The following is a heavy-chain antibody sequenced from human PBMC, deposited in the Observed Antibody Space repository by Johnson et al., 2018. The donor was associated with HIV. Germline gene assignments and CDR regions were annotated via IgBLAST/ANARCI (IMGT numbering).Heavy chain of an antibody. CDR3: TGDPVISKAQGPNDAFDL. CDR1: GFTFSSYA. CDR2: IKSKTDGGTT. V-gene: IGHV3-15*01. D-gene: IGHD3-3*01. J-gene: IGHJ3*01. Sequence: VQLVESGGGLVQPGGSLRLSCAASGFTFSSYAMHWVRQAPGKGLEWVGRIKSKTDGGTTDYAAPVKGRFTISRDDSKNMLYLQMNSLKTEDTAVYYCTGDPVISKAQGPNDAFDLWGQGTMVTVSS.